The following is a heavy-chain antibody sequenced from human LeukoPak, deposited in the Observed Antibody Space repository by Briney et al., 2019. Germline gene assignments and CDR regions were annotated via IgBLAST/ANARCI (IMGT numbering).Heavy chain of an antibody. CDR2: ISSSGSTI. CDR1: GFTFSSYA. D-gene: IGHD5-12*01. CDR3: ARNIVATIAPYYYYGMDV. J-gene: IGHJ6*04. Sequence: PGGSLRLSCAASGFTFSSYAMHWVRQAPGKGLEWVSYISSSGSTIYYADSVKGRFTISRDNAKNSLYLQMNSLRAEDTAVYYCARNIVATIAPYYYYGMDVWGKGTTVTVSS. V-gene: IGHV3-48*03.